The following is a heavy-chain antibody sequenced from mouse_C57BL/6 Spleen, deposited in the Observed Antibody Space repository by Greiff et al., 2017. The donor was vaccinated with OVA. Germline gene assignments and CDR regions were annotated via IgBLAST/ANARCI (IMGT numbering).Heavy chain of an antibody. CDR2: ISSGSSTI. Sequence: EVMLVESGGGLVKPGGSLKLSCAASGFTFSDYGMHWVRQAPEKGLEWVAYISSGSSTIYYADTVKGRFTISRDNAKNTLFLQMTSLRSEDTAMYYCANLDNYGNYVGAMDYWGQGTSVTVSS. CDR3: ANLDNYGNYVGAMDY. CDR1: GFTFSDYG. V-gene: IGHV5-17*01. D-gene: IGHD2-1*01. J-gene: IGHJ4*01.